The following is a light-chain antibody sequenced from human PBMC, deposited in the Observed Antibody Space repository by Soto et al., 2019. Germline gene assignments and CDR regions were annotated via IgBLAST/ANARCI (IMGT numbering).Light chain of an antibody. CDR3: QKYDSAPFT. CDR2: AAS. J-gene: IGKJ3*01. CDR1: QGISNY. Sequence: DIQMTQSPSSLSASVGDRVTITCRASQGISNYLAWYQQKPWEVPNLLIYAASTLQSGVPSRFSGSGSGTDFTLTIGSLQPEDVATYYCQKYDSAPFTFGPGTKVDIK. V-gene: IGKV1-27*01.